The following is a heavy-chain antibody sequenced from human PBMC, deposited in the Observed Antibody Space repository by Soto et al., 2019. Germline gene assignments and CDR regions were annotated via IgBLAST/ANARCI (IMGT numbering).Heavy chain of an antibody. CDR3: AREVAVAGRGLGFDY. V-gene: IGHV4-34*01. CDR2: INHSGST. J-gene: IGHJ4*02. CDR1: GGSFSGYY. Sequence: SETLSLTCAVYGGSFSGYYWSWIRQPPGKGLEWIGEINHSGSTNYNPSLKSRVTISVDTSKNQFSLKLSSVTAADTAVYYCAREVAVAGRGLGFDYWGQGTRVTVSS. D-gene: IGHD6-19*01.